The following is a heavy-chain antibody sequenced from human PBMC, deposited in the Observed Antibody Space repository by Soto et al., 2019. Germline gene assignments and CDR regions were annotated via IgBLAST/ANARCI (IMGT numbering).Heavy chain of an antibody. CDR3: AKDLRVAARPSHYYYMDV. D-gene: IGHD6-6*01. CDR1: GFTFSSYA. CDR2: ISGSGGST. V-gene: IGHV3-23*01. Sequence: GGSLRLSCAASGFTFSSYAMSWVRQAPGKGLERVSAISGSGGSTYYADSVKGRFTISRDNSKNTLYLQMNSLRAEDTAVYYCAKDLRVAARPSHYYYMDVWGKGTTVTVSS. J-gene: IGHJ6*03.